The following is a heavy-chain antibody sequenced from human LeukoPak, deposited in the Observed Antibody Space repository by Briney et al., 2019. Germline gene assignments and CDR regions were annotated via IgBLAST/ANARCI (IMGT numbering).Heavy chain of an antibody. J-gene: IGHJ4*02. D-gene: IGHD1-1*01. CDR2: ISGSGGST. V-gene: IGHV3-23*01. CDR3: ATKLPGTVYFNY. Sequence: PGGSLRLSCAASGFTFSSYAMSWVRQAPGKGLEWVSAISGSGGSTYYADSVKGRFTISRDNAKNSLFLQMNSLRVEDTAVYYCATKLPGTVYFNYWGQGTLVTVSS. CDR1: GFTFSSYA.